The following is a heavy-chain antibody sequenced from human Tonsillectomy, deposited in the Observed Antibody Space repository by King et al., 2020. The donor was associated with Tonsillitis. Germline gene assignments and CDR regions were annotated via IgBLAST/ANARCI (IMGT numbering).Heavy chain of an antibody. CDR1: GFTFDDYA. Sequence: VQLVESGGGLVQPGRSLRLSCAASGFTFDDYAMHWVRQAPGKGLEWVSGISWNSGSIVLADSVKGRFTISRDNAKNSLYVQMNSLRAEDTALYYCAKGYSSGWKGDAFDIWGQGTMVTVSS. CDR3: AKGYSSGWKGDAFDI. J-gene: IGHJ3*02. D-gene: IGHD6-19*01. CDR2: ISWNSGSI. V-gene: IGHV3-9*01.